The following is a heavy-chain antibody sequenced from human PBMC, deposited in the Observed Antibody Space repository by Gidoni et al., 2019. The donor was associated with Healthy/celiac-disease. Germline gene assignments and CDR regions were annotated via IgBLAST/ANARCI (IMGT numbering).Heavy chain of an antibody. D-gene: IGHD3-9*01. Sequence: QVQLQQWGAGLLKPSETLSLTCAVYGGSFSGYYWSWIRQPPGKGLEWIGEINHSGGTNYNPSLKSRVTISVDTSKNQFSLKLSSVTAADTAVYYCARGGVWNYYDILTGSHYFDYWGQGTLVTVSS. CDR2: INHSGGT. V-gene: IGHV4-34*01. J-gene: IGHJ4*02. CDR3: ARGGVWNYYDILTGSHYFDY. CDR1: GGSFSGYY.